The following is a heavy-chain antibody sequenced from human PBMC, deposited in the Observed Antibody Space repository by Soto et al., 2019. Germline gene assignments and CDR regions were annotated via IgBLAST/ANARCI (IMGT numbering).Heavy chain of an antibody. Sequence: ASVKVSCKVSGYTLTELSMHWVRQAPGIGLEWMGGFDPEDGETIYAQKFQGRVTMTEDTSTDTAYMELSSLRSEDTAVYYCATYYYYDSSGYPTPPFGYWGQGTLVTVSS. D-gene: IGHD3-22*01. CDR2: FDPEDGET. CDR3: ATYYYYDSSGYPTPPFGY. J-gene: IGHJ4*02. V-gene: IGHV1-24*01. CDR1: GYTLTELS.